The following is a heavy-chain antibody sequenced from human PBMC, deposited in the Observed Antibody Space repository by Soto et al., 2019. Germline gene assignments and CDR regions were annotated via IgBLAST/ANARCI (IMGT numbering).Heavy chain of an antibody. Sequence: GESLKISCKGSGYSFTSYWIGWVRQMPGKGLEWMGIIYPGDSDTRYSPSFQGQVTISADKSISTAYLQWSSLKASDTAMYYCASQSPSMVRVWGAFDIWGQGTMVTVSS. J-gene: IGHJ3*02. CDR1: GYSFTSYW. CDR2: IYPGDSDT. CDR3: ASQSPSMVRVWGAFDI. D-gene: IGHD3-10*01. V-gene: IGHV5-51*01.